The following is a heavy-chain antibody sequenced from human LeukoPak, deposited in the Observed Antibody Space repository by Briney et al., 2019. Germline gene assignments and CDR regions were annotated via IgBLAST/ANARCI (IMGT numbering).Heavy chain of an antibody. CDR2: ISGSGDYT. D-gene: IGHD5/OR15-5a*01. V-gene: IGHV3-23*01. CDR1: GFTFSSYA. Sequence: PGGSLRLSCAASGFTFSSYAVSWVRQAPGRGLGGSSPISGSGDYTFYAASVKGRFTISRDNSKNTLYLQMNSLRAEDTAVYYCAKDHRSMVSTWPCEFDYWGQGTLVTVSS. J-gene: IGHJ4*02. CDR3: AKDHRSMVSTWPCEFDY.